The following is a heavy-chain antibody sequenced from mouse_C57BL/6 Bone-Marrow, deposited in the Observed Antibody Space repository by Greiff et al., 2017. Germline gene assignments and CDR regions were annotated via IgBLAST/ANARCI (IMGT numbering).Heavy chain of an antibody. D-gene: IGHD4-1*01. Sequence: VQLQQPGAELVKPGASVKMSCKASGYTFTSYWITWVKQRPGQGLEWIGDLYPGSGSTNYNEKFKSKATLTVDTSSSTAYMQLSSLASEDAAVYYCSLNCLVLAYWGQGTLVTVSA. V-gene: IGHV1-55*01. CDR1: GYTFTSYW. CDR2: LYPGSGST. CDR3: SLNCLVLAY. J-gene: IGHJ3*01.